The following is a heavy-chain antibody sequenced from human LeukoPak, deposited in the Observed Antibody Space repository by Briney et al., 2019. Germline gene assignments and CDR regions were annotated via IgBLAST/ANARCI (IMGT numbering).Heavy chain of an antibody. CDR2: INPSGGST. D-gene: IGHD5-18*01. CDR1: GYRFTSYY. Sequence: ASVKVSCKASGYRFTSYYMHWVRQAPGQGLEWMGIINPSGGSTSYAQKFQGRVTMTRDTSTSTVYMELSSLRSEDTAVYYCARDYAVDTAMEKGFDYWGQGTLVTVSS. V-gene: IGHV1-46*01. J-gene: IGHJ4*02. CDR3: ARDYAVDTAMEKGFDY.